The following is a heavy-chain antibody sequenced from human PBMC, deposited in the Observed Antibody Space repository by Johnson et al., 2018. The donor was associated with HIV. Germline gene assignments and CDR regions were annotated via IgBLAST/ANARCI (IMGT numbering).Heavy chain of an antibody. Sequence: QVQLVESGGGLVQPGGSLRLSCAASGFIFSSYAMHWVRQGPGKRLEFVSAISSDGSSTSYADSVKGRFTISRDNAKNTLYLQMNSLRAEDTALYYCAREVSNSGRELFLAYDAFDIWGQGTMVTVSS. CDR1: GFIFSSYA. D-gene: IGHD3-10*01. J-gene: IGHJ3*02. CDR3: AREVSNSGRELFLAYDAFDI. CDR2: ISSDGSST. V-gene: IGHV3-64*04.